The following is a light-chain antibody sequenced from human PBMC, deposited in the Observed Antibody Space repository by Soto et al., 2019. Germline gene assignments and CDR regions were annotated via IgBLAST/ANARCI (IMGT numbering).Light chain of an antibody. CDR3: QQYTDWPLT. CDR2: GIS. J-gene: IGKJ1*01. CDR1: QSVTSNY. V-gene: IGKV3-20*01. Sequence: EVVMTQSPATLSVSPGERATLSCRASQSVTSNYLAWYQQKPGQAPRLLIYGISSRATGVPDRFSGSGSGTDFTLTIRRLEPEDFAVYYCQQYTDWPLTFGQGTKVDIK.